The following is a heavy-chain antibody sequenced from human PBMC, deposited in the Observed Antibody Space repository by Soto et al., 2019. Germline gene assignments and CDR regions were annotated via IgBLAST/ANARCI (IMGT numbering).Heavy chain of an antibody. D-gene: IGHD3-3*02. CDR3: ARGGATIFGVIDS. Sequence: WXSGKVSFKASGYSFFSYYIHWVRQAPGQGLEWMGRFLASGGNTDYAQRFRGRVSMTRDTSTTNTVSLELTSRTSDDTAVYYCARGGATIFGVIDSWGQGTRVTVSS. CDR1: GYSFFSYY. CDR2: FLASGGNT. J-gene: IGHJ4*02. V-gene: IGHV1-46*01.